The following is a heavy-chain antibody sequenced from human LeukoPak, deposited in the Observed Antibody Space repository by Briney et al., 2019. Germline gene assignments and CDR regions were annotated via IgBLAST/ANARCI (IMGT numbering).Heavy chain of an antibody. D-gene: IGHD2-2*02. CDR2: ISGSGGST. J-gene: IGHJ6*03. Sequence: GGSLRLSCAASGFTFSSYAVSWVRQAPGKGLEWVSAISGSGGSTYYADSVKGRFTISRDNSKNTLYLQMNSLRAEDTAVYYCAKRLGCSSTSCYTEKNYYYYYYMDVWGKGTTVTVSS. CDR3: AKRLGCSSTSCYTEKNYYYYYYMDV. CDR1: GFTFSSYA. V-gene: IGHV3-23*01.